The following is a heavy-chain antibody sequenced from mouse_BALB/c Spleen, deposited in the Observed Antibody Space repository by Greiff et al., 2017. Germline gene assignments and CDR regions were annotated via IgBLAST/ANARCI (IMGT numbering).Heavy chain of an antibody. D-gene: IGHD2-2*01. V-gene: IGHV1S22*01. J-gene: IGHJ4*01. Sequence: LQQPGSELVRPGASVKLSCKASGYTFTSYWMHWVKQRHGQGLEWIGNIYPGSCSTNYDEKFKSKGTLTVDTSSSTAYMHLSSLTSEDSAVYYCSLYGYDAGYAMDYWGQGTSVTVSS. CDR3: SLYGYDAGYAMDY. CDR1: GYTFTSYW. CDR2: IYPGSCST.